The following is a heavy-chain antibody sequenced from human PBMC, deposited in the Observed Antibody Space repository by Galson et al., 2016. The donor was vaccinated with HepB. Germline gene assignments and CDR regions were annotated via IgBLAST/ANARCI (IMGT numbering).Heavy chain of an antibody. Sequence: SLRLSCAASGFTFSSYAMHWVRQAPGKGLEDVSAINNNGGSTYYADSVKGRFTISRDNSKNTLFLQMSSLKTEDTAVYYCVKAVKQQVDTRGYNWCDPWGQGTLVTVSS. CDR2: INNNGGST. CDR3: VKAVKQQVDTRGYNWCDP. CDR1: GFTFSSYA. V-gene: IGHV3-64D*06. D-gene: IGHD6-13*01. J-gene: IGHJ5*02.